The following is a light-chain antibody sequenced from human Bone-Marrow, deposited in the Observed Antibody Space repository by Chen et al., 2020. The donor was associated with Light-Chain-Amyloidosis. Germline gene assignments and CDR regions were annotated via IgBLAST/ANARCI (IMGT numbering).Light chain of an antibody. V-gene: IGLV1-40*01. CDR1: SANVRADYD. CDR3: HSYDTSLGTWV. CDR2: RTI. J-gene: IGLJ3*02. Sequence: QSVLTQPPSVSGAPGPRVTLPCTGGSANVRADYDVHWYQQLPAAAPKLLIFRTINRPSGISDRFAGSKSATAASLAITGLQAEDEGDYYCHSYDTSLGTWVFGGGTKVTVL.